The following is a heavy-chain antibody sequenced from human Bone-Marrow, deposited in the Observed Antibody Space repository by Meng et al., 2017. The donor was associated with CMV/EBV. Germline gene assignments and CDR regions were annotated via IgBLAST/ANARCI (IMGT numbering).Heavy chain of an antibody. Sequence: SETLSLTCTVSGGSISSGDYYWSWIRQPPGKGLEWIGYIYYSGSTYYNPSLKSRVTISVDTSKNQFSLKLSSVTAADTAVYYCARAVVVVPAAIRDYYYCGMDVWGQGTTVTVSS. CDR2: IYYSGST. J-gene: IGHJ6*02. CDR1: GGSISSGDYY. V-gene: IGHV4-30-4*08. D-gene: IGHD2-2*02. CDR3: ARAVVVVPAAIRDYYYCGMDV.